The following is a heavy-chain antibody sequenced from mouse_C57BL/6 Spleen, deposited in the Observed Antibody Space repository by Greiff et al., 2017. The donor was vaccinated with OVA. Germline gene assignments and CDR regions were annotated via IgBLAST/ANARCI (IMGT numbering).Heavy chain of an antibody. CDR1: GYTFTSYW. V-gene: IGHV1-64*01. D-gene: IGHD2-1*01. CDR3: ASYYGNWGWYFDV. Sequence: VQLQQPGAELVKPGASVKLSCKASGYTFTSYWMHWVKQRPGQGLEWIGMIHPNSGSTNYNEKFKSKATLTVDKSSSTAYMQLSSLTSEDSAVYYCASYYGNWGWYFDVWGTGTTVTVSS. J-gene: IGHJ1*03. CDR2: IHPNSGST.